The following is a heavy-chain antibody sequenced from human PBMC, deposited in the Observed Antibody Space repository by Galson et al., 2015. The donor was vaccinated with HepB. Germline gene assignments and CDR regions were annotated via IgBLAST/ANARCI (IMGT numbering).Heavy chain of an antibody. CDR2: ISYDGSNK. CDR3: AKNLAPHIAVAGNLGDY. V-gene: IGHV3-30*18. CDR1: GFTFSSYG. Sequence: SLRLSCAASGFTFSSYGMHWVRQAPGKGLEWVAVISYDGSNKYYADSVKGRFTISRDNSKNTLYLQMNSLRAEDTAVYYCAKNLAPHIAVAGNLGDYWGQGTLVTVSS. D-gene: IGHD6-19*01. J-gene: IGHJ4*02.